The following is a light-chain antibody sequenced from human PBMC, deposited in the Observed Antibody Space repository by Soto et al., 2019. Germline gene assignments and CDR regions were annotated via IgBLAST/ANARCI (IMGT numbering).Light chain of an antibody. CDR1: QSISSY. J-gene: IGKJ5*01. V-gene: IGKV1-39*01. CDR2: ATS. Sequence: DIQLTQSPSSLSASVGDRVTITCRASQSISSYLNWYQQRPGKAPNLLIYATSSLRTGVPSRFRGSRSGADFTLTISNLQPEDFATYYRQQSYNTPPTTFGQGTRLEIK. CDR3: QQSYNTPPTT.